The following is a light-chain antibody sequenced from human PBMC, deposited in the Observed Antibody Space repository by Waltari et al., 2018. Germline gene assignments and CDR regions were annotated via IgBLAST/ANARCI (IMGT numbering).Light chain of an antibody. J-gene: IGLJ2*01. CDR3: AAWDDSLGGPYVV. Sequence: QSVLTQPPSASGTPGQRVTISCSGSSSNIGGNSVNWYQHLPGTAPKLLIYSNDRRPSGVPDRFSGSKSGTSASLAISGLQSEDEADYYCAAWDDSLGGPYVVFGGGIKLTVL. CDR1: SSNIGGNS. V-gene: IGLV1-44*01. CDR2: SND.